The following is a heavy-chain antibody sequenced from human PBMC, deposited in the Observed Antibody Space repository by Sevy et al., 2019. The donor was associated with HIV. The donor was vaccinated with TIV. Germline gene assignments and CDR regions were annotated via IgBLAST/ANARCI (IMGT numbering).Heavy chain of an antibody. Sequence: GGSLRLSCAASGFIFSDHYMEWVRQAPGKGLEWVGRIRNKADSYTTEYAASGKGRFTISRDDSKSSLYLLMNSLKTEDTAVYYGATRGGRAAAGRVFDYWGQGTLVTVSS. CDR1: GFIFSDHY. CDR2: IRNKADSYTT. D-gene: IGHD6-13*01. CDR3: ATRGGRAAAGRVFDY. V-gene: IGHV3-72*01. J-gene: IGHJ4*02.